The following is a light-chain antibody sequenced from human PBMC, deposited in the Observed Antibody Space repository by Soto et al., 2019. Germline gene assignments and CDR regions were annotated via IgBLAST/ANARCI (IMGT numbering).Light chain of an antibody. V-gene: IGKV3-20*01. Sequence: IVLTQSPGTLSLSPGERATLSCRASQSVADRYLAWYQQRPGQPPRLLIYGASSRATGCPDRFRGSGSGTDLTLTISRLEPEDFAVYYCQQYGTSTGTFGQGTKVEVK. CDR1: QSVADRY. CDR3: QQYGTSTGT. CDR2: GAS. J-gene: IGKJ1*01.